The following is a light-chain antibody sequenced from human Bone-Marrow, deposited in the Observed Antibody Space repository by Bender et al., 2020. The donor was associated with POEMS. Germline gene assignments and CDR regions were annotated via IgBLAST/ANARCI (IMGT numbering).Light chain of an antibody. V-gene: IGLV1-44*01. J-gene: IGLJ3*02. CDR1: SSNIGAHA. CDR2: SSH. CDR3: AVWDDSLNGWV. Sequence: QSVLTQPPSASGTPGQRVTISCSGGSSNIGAHAVNWYQHLPGRAPHLLIYSSHRRPSEVPDRFSGSSSGTSASLAISGLQSEDEADYYCAVWDDSLNGWVFGGGTKLTVL.